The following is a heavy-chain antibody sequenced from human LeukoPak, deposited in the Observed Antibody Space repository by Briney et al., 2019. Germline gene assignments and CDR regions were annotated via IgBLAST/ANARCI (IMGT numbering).Heavy chain of an antibody. Sequence: ASVKVSCKASGYTFTGYYMHWVRQAPGQGREWMGWINPNSGGTNYGQKFQGRVNMTRDTSISTAYMELSRLRSDDTAVYYCARGGGGYSYGHDYWGQGTLVTVSS. D-gene: IGHD5-18*01. CDR1: GYTFTGYY. CDR3: ARGGGGYSYGHDY. V-gene: IGHV1-2*02. CDR2: INPNSGGT. J-gene: IGHJ4*02.